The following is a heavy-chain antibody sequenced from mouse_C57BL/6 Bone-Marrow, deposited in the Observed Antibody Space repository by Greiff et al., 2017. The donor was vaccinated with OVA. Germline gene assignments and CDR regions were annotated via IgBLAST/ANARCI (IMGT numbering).Heavy chain of an antibody. J-gene: IGHJ2*01. D-gene: IGHD2-14*01. V-gene: IGHV14-4*01. CDR2: IDPENGDT. CDR3: TIGSYYFDE. CDR1: GFNIKDDY. Sequence: VQLQQSGAELVRPGASVKLSCTASGFNIKDDYMHWVKQRPEQGLEWIGWIDPENGDTEYASKFQGKATITADTSSNTAYLQLSSLTSEDTAVYYCTIGSYYFDEWGQGTTLTVSS.